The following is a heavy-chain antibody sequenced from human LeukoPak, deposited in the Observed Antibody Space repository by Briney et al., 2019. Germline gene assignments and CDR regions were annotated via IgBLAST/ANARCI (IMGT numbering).Heavy chain of an antibody. CDR3: ARQHAPFDP. J-gene: IGHJ5*02. CDR2: IYHSGST. Sequence: PSETLSLTCAVSGYSISSGYYWGWIRQPPGKGLEWIGSIYHSGSTYYNPSLKSRVTISVDMSKNQFSLKLSSVTAADTAVYYCARQHAPFDPWGQGTLVTVSS. V-gene: IGHV4-38-2*01. CDR1: GYSISSGYY. D-gene: IGHD6-13*01.